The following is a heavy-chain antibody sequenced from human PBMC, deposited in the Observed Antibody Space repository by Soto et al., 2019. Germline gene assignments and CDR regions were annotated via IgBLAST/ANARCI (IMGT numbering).Heavy chain of an antibody. Sequence: SETLSLTCTVSGGSISSYYWSWIRQPPGKGLEWIGYIYYSGSTNYNPSLKSRVTISVDTSKNQFSLKLSSVTAADTAVYYCARGFQLGSDAFDIWGQGTMVTVS. CDR1: GGSISSYY. CDR2: IYYSGST. D-gene: IGHD1-26*01. V-gene: IGHV4-59*01. CDR3: ARGFQLGSDAFDI. J-gene: IGHJ3*02.